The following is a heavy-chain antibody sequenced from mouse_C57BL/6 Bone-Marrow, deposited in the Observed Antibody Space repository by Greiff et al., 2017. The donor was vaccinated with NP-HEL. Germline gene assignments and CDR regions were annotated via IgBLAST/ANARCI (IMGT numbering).Heavy chain of an antibody. CDR3: ARSPHYDYDGYYAMDY. CDR1: GYSITSDY. J-gene: IGHJ4*01. CDR2: ISYSGST. D-gene: IGHD2-4*01. V-gene: IGHV3-8*01. Sequence: EVKLMESGPGLAKPSQTLSLTCSVTGYSITSDYWNWIRKFPGNKLEYMGYISYSGSTYYNPSLKSRISITRDTSKNQYYLQLNSVTTEDTATYYCARSPHYDYDGYYAMDYWGQGTSVTVSS.